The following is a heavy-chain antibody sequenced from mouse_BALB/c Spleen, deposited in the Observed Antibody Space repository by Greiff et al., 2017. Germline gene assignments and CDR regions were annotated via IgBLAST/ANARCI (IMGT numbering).Heavy chain of an antibody. CDR2: ISSGGST. D-gene: IGHD1-1*01. Sequence: EVKLVESGGGLVKPGGSLKLSCAASGFTFSSYAMSWVRQTPEKRLEWVASISSGGSTYYPDSVKGRFTISRDNARDILYLQMSSLRSKDTAMYYCAREYYSSSLDAMDYWGQGTSVTVSS. CDR3: AREYYSSSLDAMDY. J-gene: IGHJ4*01. CDR1: GFTFSSYA. V-gene: IGHV5-6-5*01.